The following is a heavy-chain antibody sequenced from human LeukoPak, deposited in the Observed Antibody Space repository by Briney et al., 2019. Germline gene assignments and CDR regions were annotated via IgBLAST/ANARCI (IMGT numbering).Heavy chain of an antibody. J-gene: IGHJ4*02. Sequence: GGSLRLSCAASGFTLSTYYMTWVRQAPGKGLECVSGIYSGGSTYYADSVKGRFTVSRDNSKKTLYLQMNSLRAEDTAMYYCARGLGYCASTTCLLPFDYWGQGTLVTVSS. CDR2: IYSGGST. CDR3: ARGLGYCASTTCLLPFDY. D-gene: IGHD2-2*01. V-gene: IGHV3-53*01. CDR1: GFTLSTYY.